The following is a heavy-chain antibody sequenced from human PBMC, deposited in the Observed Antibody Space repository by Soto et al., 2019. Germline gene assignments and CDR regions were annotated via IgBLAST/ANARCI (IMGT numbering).Heavy chain of an antibody. J-gene: IGHJ4*02. D-gene: IGHD5-12*01. V-gene: IGHV1-69*12. CDR3: EREREGYNYSM. CDR2: IIPIFGTA. Sequence: QVQLVQSGAEVKKPGSSVKVSCKASGGTFSSYAISWVRQAPGQGLEWMGGIIPIFGTANYAQKFQGRVTITAYESTSTADMELSSLRSDDTSVYYCEREREGYNYSMWGQGTLDTV. CDR1: GGTFSSYA.